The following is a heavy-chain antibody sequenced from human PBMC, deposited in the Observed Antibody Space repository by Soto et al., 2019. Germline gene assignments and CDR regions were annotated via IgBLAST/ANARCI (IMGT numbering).Heavy chain of an antibody. Sequence: GGSLRLSXAASGFTFSGSAMHWVRQASGKGLEWVGRIRSKSNSYATAYAASVKGRFTISRDDSKNTAYLQMISLKTEDTAVYYCTRSVTGTIAHFDYWGQGTLVTVS. CDR2: IRSKSNSYAT. CDR1: GFTFSGSA. J-gene: IGHJ4*02. D-gene: IGHD1-7*01. CDR3: TRSVTGTIAHFDY. V-gene: IGHV3-73*01.